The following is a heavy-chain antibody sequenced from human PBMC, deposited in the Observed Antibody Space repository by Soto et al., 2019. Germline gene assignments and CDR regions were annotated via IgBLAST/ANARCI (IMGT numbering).Heavy chain of an antibody. CDR1: GFTFSSYG. CDR2: ISYDGSNK. V-gene: IGHV3-30*03. J-gene: IGHJ4*02. Sequence: GSLRLSCAASGFTFSSYGMHWVRQAPGKGLEWVAVISYDGSNKYYADSVKGRFTISRDNSKNTLYLQMNSLRAEDTAVYYCATGYDILTGYPIGFDYRGQGTLVTVSS. CDR3: ATGYDILTGYPIGFDY. D-gene: IGHD3-9*01.